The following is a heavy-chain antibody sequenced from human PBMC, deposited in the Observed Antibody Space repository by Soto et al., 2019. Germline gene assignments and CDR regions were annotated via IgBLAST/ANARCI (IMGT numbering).Heavy chain of an antibody. CDR1: GGSISSYY. V-gene: IGHV4-59*08. CDR3: ARHGLGYCSSTSCTYYYYYYMDV. Sequence: SETLSLTCTVSGGSISSYYWILIRQPPGKGLEGIGYIYYSGSTNYNPSLKSRVTISVDTSKNQFSLKLSSVTAADTAVYYCARHGLGYCSSTSCTYYYYYYMDVWGKGTTVTVSS. CDR2: IYYSGST. J-gene: IGHJ6*03. D-gene: IGHD2-2*01.